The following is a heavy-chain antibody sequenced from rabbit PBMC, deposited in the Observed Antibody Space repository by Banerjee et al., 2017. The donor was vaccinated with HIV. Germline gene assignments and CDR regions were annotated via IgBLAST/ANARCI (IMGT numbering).Heavy chain of an antibody. CDR3: ARSNTGYYSLFDL. D-gene: IGHD1-1*01. CDR1: GFDFSSNA. Sequence: QEQLEESGGDLVKPGASLTLTCTASGFDFSSNAMCWVRQAPGKGLEWIGCIDSNDRTYDASWAKGRFTIAKTSSTTGTLQMTGLTAADTATYFWARSNTGYYSLFDLWGPGTLVTVS. J-gene: IGHJ4*01. V-gene: IGHV1S45*01. CDR2: IDSNDRT.